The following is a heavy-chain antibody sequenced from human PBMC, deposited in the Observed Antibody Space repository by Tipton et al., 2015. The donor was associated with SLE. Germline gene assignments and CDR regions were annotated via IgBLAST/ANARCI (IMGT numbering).Heavy chain of an antibody. CDR1: GVSISDHY. D-gene: IGHD2-2*01. V-gene: IGHV4-59*11. CDR3: ARVGGHCYGINCYAYFDH. CDR2: VFYSGSS. J-gene: IGHJ4*02. Sequence: TLSLTCTVSGVSISDHYWTWIRQPPGKGLEWLAYVFYSGSSNFNRAHYNPSLKSRVTLSTDASKRSFSLRLSSMTAADTAVYYCARVGGHCYGINCYAYFDHWGQGALVTVSS.